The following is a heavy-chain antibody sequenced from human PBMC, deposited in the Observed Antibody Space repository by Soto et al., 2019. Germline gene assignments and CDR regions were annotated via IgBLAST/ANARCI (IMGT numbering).Heavy chain of an antibody. CDR3: ARDWDVDIVATITGY. Sequence: ASVKVSCKASGYTFTSYGISWVRQAPGQGLEWMGWISAYNGNTNYAQKLQGRVTMTTDTSTSTAYMELRSLRSDDTAVYYCARDWDVDIVATITGYWGQGTLVTVSS. CDR2: ISAYNGNT. J-gene: IGHJ4*02. D-gene: IGHD5-12*01. CDR1: GYTFTSYG. V-gene: IGHV1-18*01.